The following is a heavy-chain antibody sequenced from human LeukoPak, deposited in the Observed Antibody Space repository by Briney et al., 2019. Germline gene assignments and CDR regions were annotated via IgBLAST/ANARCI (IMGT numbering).Heavy chain of an antibody. V-gene: IGHV3-23*01. D-gene: IGHD3-22*01. CDR1: GFTFSSYA. CDR2: ISGSGGST. J-gene: IGHJ4*02. CDR3: AKDRGDYYDSSGYDH. Sequence: GGSLRLSCAASGFTFSSYAMSWVRQAPGKGLEWVSAISGSGGSTYYADSVKGRFTISRGNSKNTLYLQMNSLRAEDTAVYYCAKDRGDYYDSSGYDHWGQGTLVTVSS.